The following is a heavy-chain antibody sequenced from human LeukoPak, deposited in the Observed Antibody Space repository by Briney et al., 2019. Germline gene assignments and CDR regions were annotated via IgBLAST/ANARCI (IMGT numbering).Heavy chain of an antibody. J-gene: IGHJ4*02. CDR2: ISSSGSTI. Sequence: GGSLRLSCAASGFTFSDYYMSWIRQAPGKGLEWVSYISSSGSTIYYADSVKGRFTISRDNAKNSLYLQMNSLGAQDTAVYYCARPATGYCSSAGCHWDSWGQGTLVTVSS. D-gene: IGHD2-2*01. CDR1: GFTFSDYY. CDR3: ARPATGYCSSAGCHWDS. V-gene: IGHV3-11*04.